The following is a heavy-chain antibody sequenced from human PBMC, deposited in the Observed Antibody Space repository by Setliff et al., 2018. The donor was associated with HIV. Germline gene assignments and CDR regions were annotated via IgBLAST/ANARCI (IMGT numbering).Heavy chain of an antibody. Sequence: SETLSLTCTVSGGSIRSYYWSWIRQPPGKGLEWIGYIYYSGSAYYNPSLKSRVTISIDTSKNHFSLKLTSVTAADTAVYYCARHFGWLPREIDYWGQGTLVTVSS. CDR2: IYYSGSA. D-gene: IGHD5-12*01. V-gene: IGHV4-59*06. CDR1: GGSIRSYY. J-gene: IGHJ4*02. CDR3: ARHFGWLPREIDY.